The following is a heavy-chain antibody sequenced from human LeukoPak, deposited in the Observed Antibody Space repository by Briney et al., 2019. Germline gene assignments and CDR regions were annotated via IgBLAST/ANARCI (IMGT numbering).Heavy chain of an antibody. CDR1: GGSFSGYY. CDR3: ARRGYSYGL. Sequence: SETLSLTCAVYGGSFSGYYWSWIRQPPGKGLEWIGEINHGGSTSYNPSLKSRVTISVDTSKKQFSLKLSSVTAADTAVYYCARRGYSYGLWGQGTLVTVSS. CDR2: INHGGST. J-gene: IGHJ4*02. D-gene: IGHD5-18*01. V-gene: IGHV4-34*01.